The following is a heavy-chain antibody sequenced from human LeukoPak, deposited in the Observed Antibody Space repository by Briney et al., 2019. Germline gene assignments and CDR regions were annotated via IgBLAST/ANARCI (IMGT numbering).Heavy chain of an antibody. Sequence: GGSLRLSCAASGLTFSSHWMSWVRQAPGKGLEWVANIKQDGSEKYYVDSVKGRFTISRDNAKSSLYLQMNRLRAEDTAVYYCAREPPNWNYNDYWGQGTLVTVSS. D-gene: IGHD1-7*01. CDR3: AREPPNWNYNDY. V-gene: IGHV3-7*01. CDR1: GLTFSSHW. CDR2: IKQDGSEK. J-gene: IGHJ4*02.